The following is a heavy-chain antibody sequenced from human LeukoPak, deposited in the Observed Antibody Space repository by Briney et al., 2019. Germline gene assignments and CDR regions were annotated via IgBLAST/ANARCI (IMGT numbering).Heavy chain of an antibody. CDR1: GGTFSSYA. V-gene: IGHV1-69*05. J-gene: IGHJ6*03. CDR2: IIPIFGTA. D-gene: IGHD5-18*01. CDR3: AREIDGYSHLAYYYYMDV. Sequence: GSSVKVSCKASGGTFSSYAISWVRQAPGQGLEWMGRIIPIFGTANYAQKFQGRVTITTDESTSTAYMKLSSLRSEDTAVYYCAREIDGYSHLAYYYYMDVWGKGTTVTVSS.